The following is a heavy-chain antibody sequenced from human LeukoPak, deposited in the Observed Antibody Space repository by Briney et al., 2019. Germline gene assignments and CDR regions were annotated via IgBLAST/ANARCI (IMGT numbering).Heavy chain of an antibody. J-gene: IGHJ6*02. CDR3: ARVRIQLSGYFPYYYYGMDV. CDR2: INLSGST. D-gene: IGHD3-3*01. Sequence: PSETLSLTCAVYGGSFSGYYWSWLRQPPGKGLEWLGEINLSGSTNYNPSLKSGVTIAVDTSNNQFSLKLSSVAAADPTVYYCARVRIQLSGYFPYYYYGMDVWGQGTTVTVSS. CDR1: GGSFSGYY. V-gene: IGHV4-34*01.